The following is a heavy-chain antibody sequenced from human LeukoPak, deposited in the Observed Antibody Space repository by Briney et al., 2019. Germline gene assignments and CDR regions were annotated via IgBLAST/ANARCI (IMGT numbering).Heavy chain of an antibody. D-gene: IGHD2/OR15-2a*01. CDR3: AKESSRSGNSNFDY. Sequence: GRSLRLSCAASGFTFNLHAMHWVRQAPGKGLEWVSHIRGSGVTTYYADSVKGRFTISRDNSKNSVYLQMNSLRVEDTAVYYCAKESSRSGNSNFDYWGQGTLVTVSS. V-gene: IGHV3-23*01. J-gene: IGHJ4*02. CDR1: GFTFNLHA. CDR2: IRGSGVTT.